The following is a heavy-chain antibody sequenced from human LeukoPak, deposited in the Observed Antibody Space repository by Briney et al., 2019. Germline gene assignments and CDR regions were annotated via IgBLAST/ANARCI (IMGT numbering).Heavy chain of an antibody. CDR2: ISSSSSYI. J-gene: IGHJ5*02. CDR3: GRGGGSSTSKNWFDP. D-gene: IGHD3-16*01. V-gene: IGHV3-21*01. Sequence: GGSLRLSCAASGFTFSSYSMNWIRQAPGKGLEGVSSISSSSSYIYYADSVKGRFTISSDNAKNSPYPQMNSLSAEGTAVHYRGRGGGSSTSKNWFDPWGQGTLVTVSS. CDR1: GFTFSSYS.